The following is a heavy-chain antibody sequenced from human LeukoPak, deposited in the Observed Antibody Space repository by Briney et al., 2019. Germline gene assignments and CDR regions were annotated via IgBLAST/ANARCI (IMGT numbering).Heavy chain of an antibody. CDR1: GYTFTGYY. V-gene: IGHV1-2*02. CDR2: INPNSGGT. Sequence: ASVKVSCKASGYTFTGYYIHWVRQAPGQGLEWMGWINPNSGGTNYAQKIQGRVTMPRDTSITTAYTELSGLRSDDTAIYYCARGKLAAPGRTGYNWFDPWGQGTLVTVSS. CDR3: ARGKLAAPGRTGYNWFDP. J-gene: IGHJ5*02. D-gene: IGHD6-13*01.